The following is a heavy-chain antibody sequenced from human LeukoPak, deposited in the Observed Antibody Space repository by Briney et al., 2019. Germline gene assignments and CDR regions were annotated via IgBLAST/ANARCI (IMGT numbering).Heavy chain of an antibody. CDR2: VNWNGVTT. Sequence: GGSLRLSCAASGFTFDNYGMNWVRQAPGKGLEWVCGVNWNGVTTNYADSVKGRFSISRDNAKNSLYLQMNSLRAEDTALYYCARSGGGVRMEWLDNWFNPWGQGTLVTVSS. V-gene: IGHV3-20*04. CDR3: ARSGGGVRMEWLDNWFNP. CDR1: GFTFDNYG. D-gene: IGHD3-3*01. J-gene: IGHJ5*02.